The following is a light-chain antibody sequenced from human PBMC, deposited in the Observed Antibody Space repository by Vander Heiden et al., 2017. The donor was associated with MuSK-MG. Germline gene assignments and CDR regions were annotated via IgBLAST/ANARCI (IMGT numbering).Light chain of an antibody. CDR3: QQYNNWPPLT. CDR1: QSVSIN. CDR2: GAS. Sequence: EIVLTQSPATLSVSPGETATLSCRASQSVSINLAWYQQKRGQAPRLLIYGASTRATGIPARFSGGGSGTEFTLTISSLQSEDFAVYYCQQYNNWPPLTFGGGTKVEIK. J-gene: IGKJ4*01. V-gene: IGKV3-15*01.